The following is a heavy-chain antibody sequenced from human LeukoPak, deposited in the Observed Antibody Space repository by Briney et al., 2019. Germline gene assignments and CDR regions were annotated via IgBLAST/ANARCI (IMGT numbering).Heavy chain of an antibody. CDR3: ARASWISIADAVC. V-gene: IGHV3-23*01. CDR2: MKGGGET. J-gene: IGHJ4*02. Sequence: GGSLRLSCVASGISFTNYAMSWVRQAPARGPEWLSSMKGGGETFYADSVKGRCTLSRDISRNTVYLQLNNLRVEDTAIYYCARASWISIADAVCWGQGTQVTVSS. D-gene: IGHD2-2*03. CDR1: GISFTNYA.